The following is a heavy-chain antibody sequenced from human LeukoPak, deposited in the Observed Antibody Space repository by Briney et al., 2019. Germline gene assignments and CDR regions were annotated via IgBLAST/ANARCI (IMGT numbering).Heavy chain of an antibody. J-gene: IGHJ4*02. Sequence: SETLSLTCTVSGGSISSYYWGWIRQPPGKGLEWIGYISYTGSTNYNPSLKSRVTISLDTSKNQCSLRLTSVPAADTAVYYCARYSGTYFPLYYFDYWGRGTLVTVSS. V-gene: IGHV4-59*01. CDR3: ARYSGTYFPLYYFDY. D-gene: IGHD1-26*01. CDR2: ISYTGST. CDR1: GGSISSYY.